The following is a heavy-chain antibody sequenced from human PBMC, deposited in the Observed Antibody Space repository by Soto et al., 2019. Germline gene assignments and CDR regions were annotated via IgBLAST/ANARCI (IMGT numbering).Heavy chain of an antibody. V-gene: IGHV2-70*04. D-gene: IGHD1-1*01. Sequence: YGPTLVNPTQTLTLTCTFSGFSLRNSGMRVSWIRQPPGKALEWLARIDWDDDTYYSTSLRTRLTISKDTPKNRVILTMTNMDPADTATYYCVKTGTDGSWFAPWGQGTLVTVST. CDR1: GFSLRNSGMR. CDR3: VKTGTDGSWFAP. J-gene: IGHJ5*01. CDR2: IDWDDDT.